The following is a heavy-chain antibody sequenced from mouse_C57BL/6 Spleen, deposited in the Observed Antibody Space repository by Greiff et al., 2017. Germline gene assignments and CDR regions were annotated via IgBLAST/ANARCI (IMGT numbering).Heavy chain of an antibody. V-gene: IGHV6-6*01. D-gene: IGHD2-2*01. J-gene: IGHJ3*01. CDR2: IRNKANNHAT. CDR1: GFTFSDAW. CDR3: TGGNDVRFAY. Sequence: EVKLVESGGGLVQPGGSMKLSCAASGFTFSDAWMDWVRQSPEKGLEWIAEIRNKANNHATYYAESMKGRLTISGDDSKGSVYLQMNSLRAEDTGIYYCTGGNDVRFAYWGQGTLVTVSA.